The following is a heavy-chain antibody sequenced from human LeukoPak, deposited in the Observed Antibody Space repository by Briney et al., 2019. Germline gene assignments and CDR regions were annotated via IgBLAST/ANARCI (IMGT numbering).Heavy chain of an antibody. CDR3: AKGTYYYGSTESTGSWYFDL. CDR2: ISYDGSNK. V-gene: IGHV3-30*18. D-gene: IGHD3-10*01. J-gene: IGHJ2*01. CDR1: GFTFSSYG. Sequence: GAPLRLSCAASGFTFSSYGMHWVRQAPGKGLEWVAVISYDGSNKYYADSVKGRFTISRDNSKNTLYLQMNSLRAEDTAVYYCAKGTYYYGSTESTGSWYFDLWGRGTLVTVSS.